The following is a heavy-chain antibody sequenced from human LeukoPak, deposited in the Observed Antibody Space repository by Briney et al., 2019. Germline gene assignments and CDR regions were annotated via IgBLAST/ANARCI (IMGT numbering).Heavy chain of an antibody. V-gene: IGHV4-39*01. J-gene: IGHJ4*02. CDR3: ATERLFGGDFDY. Sequence: SETLSLTCTVSGGSISSSSYYWGWIRQPPGKGLEWIASIYYSGSTYYNPSLRSRVTISVDTSKNQFSLKLSSVTAADTAVYYCATERLFGGDFDYWGQGTLVTVSS. D-gene: IGHD3-10*02. CDR1: GGSISSSSYY. CDR2: IYYSGST.